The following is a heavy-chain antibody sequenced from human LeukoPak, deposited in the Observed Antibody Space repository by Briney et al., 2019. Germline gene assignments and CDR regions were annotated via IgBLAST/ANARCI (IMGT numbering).Heavy chain of an antibody. D-gene: IGHD4/OR15-4a*01. CDR2: IIPLLGIP. CDR1: GGILSGYG. J-gene: IGHJ3*02. Sequence: SVKVSCKASGGILSGYGITWVRQAPGQGLEWMGRIIPLLGIPNYAQKFQGRVTITADKSTSTAYMELSSLSSEDTAVYYCATEGSGTVLTVPWAFDIWGQGTMVTVSS. V-gene: IGHV1-69*04. CDR3: ATEGSGTVLTVPWAFDI.